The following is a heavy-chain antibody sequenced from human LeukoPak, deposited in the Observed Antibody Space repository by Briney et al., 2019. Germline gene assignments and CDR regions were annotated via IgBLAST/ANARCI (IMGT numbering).Heavy chain of an antibody. Sequence: PVASVKVFCKASGYTSISYGISWVRQAPGQGLEWMGWISAYNGNTNYAQKLQGRVTMTTDTSTSTAYMERRSLRPDDAAVYYCGRPNKAGDDGGNGGMDVWGQGTTVTVSS. D-gene: IGHD4-23*01. CDR3: GRPNKAGDDGGNGGMDV. V-gene: IGHV1-18*01. J-gene: IGHJ6*02. CDR2: ISAYNGNT. CDR1: GYTSISYG.